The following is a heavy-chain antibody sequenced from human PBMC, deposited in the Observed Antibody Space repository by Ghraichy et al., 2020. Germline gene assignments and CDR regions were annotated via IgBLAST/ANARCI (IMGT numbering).Heavy chain of an antibody. J-gene: IGHJ4*02. CDR2: INGDGTII. Sequence: GGSLRLSCAASGFTFSHYWMHWVRQAPGKGLVWVSHINGDGTIIHYADSVKDRFTISRDNAQNTLYLQMNSLRAEDTAVYYCARGGPVYCSGVSRYFGDYWGQGTLVTVSS. V-gene: IGHV3-74*01. CDR1: GFTFSHYW. D-gene: IGHD2-15*01. CDR3: ARGGPVYCSGVSRYFGDY.